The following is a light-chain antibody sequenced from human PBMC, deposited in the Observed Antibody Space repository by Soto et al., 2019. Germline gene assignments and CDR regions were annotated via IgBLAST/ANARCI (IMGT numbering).Light chain of an antibody. CDR3: QQYGTSLWT. Sequence: TQSPITLRVSPGENGPLSCGASQTVGTNLAWYQQKPGQAPSLLIYGASSRATGIPDRFSGSGSGTDFTLTISRLEPEDFAVYYCQQYGTSLWTFGQGTKVDI. CDR1: QTVGTN. J-gene: IGKJ1*01. CDR2: GAS. V-gene: IGKV3-20*01.